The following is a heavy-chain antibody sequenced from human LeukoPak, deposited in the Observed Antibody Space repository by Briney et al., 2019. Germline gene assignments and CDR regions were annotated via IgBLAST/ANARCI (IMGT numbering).Heavy chain of an antibody. D-gene: IGHD6-19*01. CDR3: ASSAGALIDC. CDR2: IWFDGSNK. CDR1: GFTFSNYD. V-gene: IGHV3-33*01. Sequence: GRSLRLSCAASGFTFSNYDMHWVRQAPGKGLEWVAVIWFDGSNKFYADSVKGRFTISRDNSENTLYLQMNSLRAEDTAVYYCASSAGALIDCWGQGTLVIVSS. J-gene: IGHJ4*02.